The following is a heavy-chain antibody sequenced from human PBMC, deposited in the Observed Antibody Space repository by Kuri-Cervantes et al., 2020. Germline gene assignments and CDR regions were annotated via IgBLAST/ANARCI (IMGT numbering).Heavy chain of an antibody. CDR1: GFTFSSYA. V-gene: IGHV3-30-3*01. Sequence: SLKISCAASGFTFSSYAMHWVRQAPGKGLEWVAVISYDGSNKYYADSVKGRFTISRDNSKNTLYLQMNSLRAEDTAVYYCARLESLAVAGAHFDYWGQGTLVTVSS. CDR3: ARLESLAVAGAHFDY. J-gene: IGHJ4*02. D-gene: IGHD6-19*01. CDR2: ISYDGSNK.